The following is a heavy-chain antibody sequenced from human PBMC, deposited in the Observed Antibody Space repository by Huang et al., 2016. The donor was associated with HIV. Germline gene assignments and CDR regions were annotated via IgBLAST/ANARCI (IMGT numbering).Heavy chain of an antibody. CDR2: INTNTGNP. CDR1: GYTFRRSA. Sequence: QVQLVQSASELKMPGASVKISCKTSGYTFRRSAMNWVRQAPGQGLEWMGWINTNTGNPTYAPGLAGRFVFSLDTSVNTAYLQISTLKAEDTAVYYCVRDASAYYPLYYFDFWGQGTLVTVSS. CDR3: VRDASAYYPLYYFDF. J-gene: IGHJ4*02. D-gene: IGHD3-3*01. V-gene: IGHV7-4-1*02.